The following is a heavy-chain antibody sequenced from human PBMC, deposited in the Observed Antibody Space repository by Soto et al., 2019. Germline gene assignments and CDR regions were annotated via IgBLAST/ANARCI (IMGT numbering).Heavy chain of an antibody. CDR2: ICHGSDRI. CDR3: VILALGKFDY. D-gene: IGHD1-26*01. J-gene: IGHJ4*02. Sequence: GGSLRLSCAASGFIVNDHCMTWIRQAPGKGLEWVSAICHGSDRIYYVDSVKGRFTISRDNSRNKLYLQMDSLRAEDTAVYHCVILALGKFDYWGQGILVTVSS. V-gene: IGHV3-23*01. CDR1: GFIVNDHC.